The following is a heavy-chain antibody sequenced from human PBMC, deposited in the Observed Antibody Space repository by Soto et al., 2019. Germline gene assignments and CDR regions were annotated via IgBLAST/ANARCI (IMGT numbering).Heavy chain of an antibody. CDR3: ANSVVGVVSGRFDY. CDR2: ISGSGGVT. D-gene: IGHD3-3*01. CDR1: GFNFSNHG. V-gene: IGHV3-23*01. J-gene: IGHJ4*02. Sequence: QPGGSLRLSCAASGFNFSNHGMSWVRQAPGKGLEWVSAISGSGGVTYYADSVKGRFTISRDNSKNMLFLQMNRQRADDTAVYYCANSVVGVVSGRFDYWGQGILVTVSS.